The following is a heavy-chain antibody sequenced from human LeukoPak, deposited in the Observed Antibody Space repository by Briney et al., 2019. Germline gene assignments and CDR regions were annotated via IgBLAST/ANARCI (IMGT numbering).Heavy chain of an antibody. J-gene: IGHJ4*02. CDR2: ISGSGGST. Sequence: GGSLRLSCAASGFTFSSYAMSWVRQAPGKGLEWVSAISGSGGSTYYADSVKGRFTISRDNSKNTLYLQMNSLRAEDTAVYYCANDRIAARYHFDYWGQGTLVTVSS. D-gene: IGHD6-6*01. CDR3: ANDRIAARYHFDY. V-gene: IGHV3-23*01. CDR1: GFTFSSYA.